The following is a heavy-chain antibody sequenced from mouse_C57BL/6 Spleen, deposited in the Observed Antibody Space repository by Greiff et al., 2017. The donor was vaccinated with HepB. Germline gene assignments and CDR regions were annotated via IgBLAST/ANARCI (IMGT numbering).Heavy chain of an antibody. D-gene: IGHD2-1*01. V-gene: IGHV5-17*01. CDR3: ARNYGNYVDY. J-gene: IGHJ2*01. CDR2: ISSGSSTI. CDR1: GFTFSDYG. Sequence: VESGGGLVKPGGSLKLSCAASGFTFSDYGMHWVRQAPEKGLEWVAYISSGSSTIYYADTVKGRFTISRDNAKNTLFLQMTSLRPEDTAMYYCARNYGNYVDYWGQGTTFTDSA.